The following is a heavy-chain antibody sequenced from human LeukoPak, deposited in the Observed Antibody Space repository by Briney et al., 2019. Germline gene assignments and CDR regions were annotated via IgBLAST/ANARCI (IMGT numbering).Heavy chain of an antibody. Sequence: GASVKVSCKASGYTFTSYAMHWVRQAPGQRLEWMGWINAGNGNTKYSQKFQGGVTITRDTSASTAYMELSSLRSEDTAVYYCATSHRSSGWYYYYGMDVWGQGTTVTVSS. D-gene: IGHD6-19*01. V-gene: IGHV1-3*01. CDR2: INAGNGNT. CDR3: ATSHRSSGWYYYYGMDV. J-gene: IGHJ6*02. CDR1: GYTFTSYA.